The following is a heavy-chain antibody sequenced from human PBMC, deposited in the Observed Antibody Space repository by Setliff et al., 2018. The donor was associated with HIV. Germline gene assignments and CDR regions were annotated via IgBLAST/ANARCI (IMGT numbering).Heavy chain of an antibody. CDR1: DDSITGNNW. J-gene: IGHJ5*02. CDR3: ARLHTDYGSWYFDA. CDR2: IDHSGST. Sequence: PSETLSLTCTVSDDSITGNNWWNWVRQPPGKGLAWIGEIDHSGSTNYSPSLKSRVTMSVDKSKKQFSLKLKSMAAADTAVYYCARLHTDYGSWYFDAWGTGTLVTVSS. V-gene: IGHV4-4*02. D-gene: IGHD3-10*01.